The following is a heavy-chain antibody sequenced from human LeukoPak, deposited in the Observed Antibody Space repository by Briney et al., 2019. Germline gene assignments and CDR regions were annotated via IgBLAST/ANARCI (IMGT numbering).Heavy chain of an antibody. Sequence: SQTLSLTCAISGDSVSSNSVAWNWIRQSPSRGLEWLGRIYYRSKWYNDYAVSVKSRITINPDTSKNQFSLQLNSVTPEDAAVYYCARGTYRSGSYYYNGMDVWGQGTTVTVSS. J-gene: IGHJ6*02. V-gene: IGHV6-1*01. CDR3: ARGTYRSGSYYYNGMDV. CDR2: IYYRSKWYN. CDR1: GDSVSSNSVA. D-gene: IGHD3-10*01.